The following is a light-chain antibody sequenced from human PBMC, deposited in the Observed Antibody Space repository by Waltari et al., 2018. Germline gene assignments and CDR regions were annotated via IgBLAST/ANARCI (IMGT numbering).Light chain of an antibody. CDR2: EDS. CDR1: SGSTASNY. J-gene: IGLJ3*02. Sequence: NFMLTQPHSVSESPGKTEIMSCTRSSGSTASNYVQWYQQRPGSAPTSVIYEDSQRPSWVFDRFSGSIDSSSNSASLTISGLKTEDEPDYCCQSFDDNEKVFGGGTKVTVL. V-gene: IGLV6-57*04. CDR3: QSFDDNEKV.